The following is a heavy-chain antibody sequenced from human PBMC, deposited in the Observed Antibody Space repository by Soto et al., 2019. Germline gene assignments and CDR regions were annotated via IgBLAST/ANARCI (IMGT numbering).Heavy chain of an antibody. Sequence: QVQLVQSGAEVKKPGASVKVSCKASGYTFTSYDINWVRQATGQGREWMGWMNPNSGNTGYAQKFQGRVTKTRKTSKSTAYRELRSLRSDDTAVYYCATGYCSGGSSYKSSQRWFDPWGKGTLVTVSS. CDR2: MNPNSGNT. J-gene: IGHJ5*02. D-gene: IGHD2-15*01. CDR1: GYTFTSYD. CDR3: ATGYCSGGSSYKSSQRWFDP. V-gene: IGHV1-8*01.